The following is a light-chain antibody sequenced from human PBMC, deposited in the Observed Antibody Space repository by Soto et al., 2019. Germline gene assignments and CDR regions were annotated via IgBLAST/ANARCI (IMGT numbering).Light chain of an antibody. CDR3: MQGTHWPWT. CDR2: KVY. CDR1: QSLVYSDGNTY. Sequence: DIVMTQSPLSLPVTLGQPASISCRSSQSLVYSDGNTYLNWSQQRPGQSPRRLIYKVYNRDSGVQDRFSGSGSGTDFTLKIRRVEAEDVGVYYCMQGTHWPWTVGQGTKVDI. J-gene: IGKJ1*01. V-gene: IGKV2-30*01.